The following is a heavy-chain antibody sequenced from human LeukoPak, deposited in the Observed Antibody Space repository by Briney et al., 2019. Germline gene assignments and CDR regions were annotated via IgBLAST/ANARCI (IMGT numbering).Heavy chain of an antibody. J-gene: IGHJ4*02. CDR3: ARDPAAYDSSGYLSPSDY. Sequence: GGSLRLSCAASGFTFSSYSMNWVRQAPGKGLEWVSSISSSSSYIYYADSVKGRFTISRDNAKNSLYLQMNSLRAEDTAVYYCARDPAAYDSSGYLSPSDYWGQGTLVTVSS. CDR2: ISSSSSYI. D-gene: IGHD3-22*01. V-gene: IGHV3-21*01. CDR1: GFTFSSYS.